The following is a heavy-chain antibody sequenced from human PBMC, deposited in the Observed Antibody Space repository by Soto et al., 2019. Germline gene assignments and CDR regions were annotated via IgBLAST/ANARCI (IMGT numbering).Heavy chain of an antibody. CDR3: ARDPKTTGNALYYYYGMDV. V-gene: IGHV3-33*01. CDR1: GFTFSSYG. CDR2: IWYDGSNK. J-gene: IGHJ6*01. Sequence: GGSLRLSCAASGFTFSSYGMHWVRQAPGKGLEWVAVIWYDGSNKYYADSVKGRFNISRDNSKNKLYLQMNRMRAEDTAVYYWARDPKTTGNALYYYYGMDVWRQGTKVTVSS. D-gene: IGHD1-1*01.